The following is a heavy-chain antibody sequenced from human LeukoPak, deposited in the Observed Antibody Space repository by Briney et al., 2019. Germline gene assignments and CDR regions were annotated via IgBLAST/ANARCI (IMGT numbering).Heavy chain of an antibody. J-gene: IGHJ4*02. Sequence: GGSLRLSXAASGFTFRSYWMSWVSQAPGKGLEWVANINQGGSVKYYVDSVKGRFTISRDDAKNSLYVQMNSLRDEDTAVYYCARAPGMATIFSYWGQGTLVTVSS. D-gene: IGHD5-24*01. CDR2: INQGGSVK. CDR1: GFTFRSYW. V-gene: IGHV3-7*01. CDR3: ARAPGMATIFSY.